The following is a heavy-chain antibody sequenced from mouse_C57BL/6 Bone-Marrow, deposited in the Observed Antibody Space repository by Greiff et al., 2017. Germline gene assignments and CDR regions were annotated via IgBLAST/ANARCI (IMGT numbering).Heavy chain of an antibody. J-gene: IGHJ2*01. CDR1: GFTFSSYY. Sequence: EVQLEQPGGGLVKPGASLKLSCAASGFTFSSYYMSWVRQTPEKSLEWVAYISHGGGSTNYPDNLKGRSTISRDKATNTLYLQMSSLKSEDTAMYYCAREQQGRSCFDYWGQGTILTVSA. CDR3: AREQQGRSCFDY. CDR2: ISHGGGST. D-gene: IGHD1-1*01. V-gene: IGHV5-12*01.